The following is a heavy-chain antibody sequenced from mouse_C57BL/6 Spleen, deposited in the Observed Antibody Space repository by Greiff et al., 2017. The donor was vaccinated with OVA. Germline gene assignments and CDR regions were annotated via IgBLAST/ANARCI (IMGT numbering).Heavy chain of an antibody. CDR2: INPSNGGT. V-gene: IGHV1-53*01. J-gene: IGHJ4*01. CDR3: ARDEGYYYGSSYGAMDY. Sequence: QVQLQQPGTELVKPGASVKLSCKASGYTFTSYWMHWVKQRPGQGLEWIGNINPSNGGTNYNEKFKSKATLTVDKSSSTAYMQLSSLTSEDSAVYYCARDEGYYYGSSYGAMDYWGQGTSVTVSS. CDR1: GYTFTSYW. D-gene: IGHD1-1*01.